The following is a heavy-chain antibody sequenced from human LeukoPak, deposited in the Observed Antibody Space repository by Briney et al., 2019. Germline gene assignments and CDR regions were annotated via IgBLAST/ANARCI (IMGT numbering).Heavy chain of an antibody. V-gene: IGHV1-46*01. J-gene: IGHJ4*02. CDR3: ARDPGYDSSGYYYGYFDY. CDR1: GYTFTRYY. CDR2: INPSGGST. D-gene: IGHD3-22*01. Sequence: GASVKVSCKASGYTFTRYYMYWVRQAPGQGLEWMGIINPSGGSTNYAQKFQGRVTMTRDMSTSTVYMELSSLRSDDTAVYYCARDPGYDSSGYYYGYFDYWGLGTLVTVSS.